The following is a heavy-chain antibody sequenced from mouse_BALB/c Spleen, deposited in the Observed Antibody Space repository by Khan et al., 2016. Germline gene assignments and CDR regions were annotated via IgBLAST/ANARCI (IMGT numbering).Heavy chain of an antibody. Sequence: EVQLQESGPDLVKPSQSLSLTCTVTGYSITSGYSCHWIRQFPGNKLEWMGYIPYSGCTNYNPSLKSRISITRDTSKNQFFLQLNSVTTEDTATYCCARLRDWYFDVWGAGTTVTVSS. CDR1: GYSITSGYS. D-gene: IGHD1-1*01. V-gene: IGHV3-1*02. CDR2: IPYSGCT. CDR3: ARLRDWYFDV. J-gene: IGHJ1*01.